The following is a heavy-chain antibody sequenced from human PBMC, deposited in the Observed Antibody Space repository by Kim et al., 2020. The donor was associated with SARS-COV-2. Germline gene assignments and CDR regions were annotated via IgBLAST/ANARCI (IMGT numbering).Heavy chain of an antibody. CDR3: ARDFAIAAAGEHF. V-gene: IGHV3-33*01. J-gene: IGHJ4*02. D-gene: IGHD6-13*01. Sequence: YAESGKGRFTISRDNSRNTLYLQMNSRRAEDTAVYYCARDFAIAAAGEHFWGQGTLVTVSS.